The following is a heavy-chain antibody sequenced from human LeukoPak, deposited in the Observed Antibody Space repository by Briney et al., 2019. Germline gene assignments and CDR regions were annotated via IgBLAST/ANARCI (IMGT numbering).Heavy chain of an antibody. V-gene: IGHV2-5*01. Sequence: SGPTLVKPTQTLTLTCTFSGFSLSRNGVGVHWIRQPPGKALEWLALTYWNDTKRYSPSLEKRLTITKDTSKNQVVLTLTNMDPVDTATYFCIYAPWSNYPLYSWGQGILVTVSS. D-gene: IGHD4-11*01. CDR2: TYWNDTK. J-gene: IGHJ4*02. CDR3: IYAPWSNYPLYS. CDR1: GFSLSRNGVG.